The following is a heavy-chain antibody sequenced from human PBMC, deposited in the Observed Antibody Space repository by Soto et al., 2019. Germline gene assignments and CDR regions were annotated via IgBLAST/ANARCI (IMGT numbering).Heavy chain of an antibody. CDR3: ARDKRDLRILEWSYYFDY. D-gene: IGHD3-3*01. CDR1: GFTFSSYA. CDR2: ISYDGSNK. V-gene: IGHV3-30-3*01. J-gene: IGHJ4*02. Sequence: QVQLVESGGGVVQPGRSLRLSCAASGFTFSSYAMHWVRQAPGKGLEWVAVISYDGSNKYYADSEKGRFTISRDNSKNTLYLQLNSLRAEDTAVYYCARDKRDLRILEWSYYFDYWGQGTLVTVSS.